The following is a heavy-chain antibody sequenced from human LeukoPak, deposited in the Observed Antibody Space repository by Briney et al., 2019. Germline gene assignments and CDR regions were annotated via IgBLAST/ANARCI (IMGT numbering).Heavy chain of an antibody. Sequence: ASVKVSCKASGYTFTSYGISWVRQAPGQGLEWVGWISAYNGNTNYAQKLQGRVTMTTDTSTSTAYMELRSLRSDDTAVYYCAREGGSSTSSNWFDPWGQGTLVTVSS. V-gene: IGHV1-18*01. CDR1: GYTFTSYG. J-gene: IGHJ5*02. D-gene: IGHD2-2*01. CDR3: AREGGSSTSSNWFDP. CDR2: ISAYNGNT.